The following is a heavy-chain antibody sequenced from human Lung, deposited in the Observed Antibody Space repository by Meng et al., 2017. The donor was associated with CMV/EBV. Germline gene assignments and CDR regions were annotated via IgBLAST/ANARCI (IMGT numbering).Heavy chain of an antibody. CDR1: GGSFSGYY. Sequence: LSCGVYGGSFSGYYWSWIRQPPGRGLEWIGEINHRGHSNYNPSLKSRVSLAIDTSKSQFSLKLTSVTVADTAVYYCARPPYYYDSSPHHRSDYFEDWSQGAXVTVSS. V-gene: IGHV4-34*01. CDR3: ARPPYYYDSSPHHRSDYFED. D-gene: IGHD3-22*01. CDR2: INHRGHS. J-gene: IGHJ4*01.